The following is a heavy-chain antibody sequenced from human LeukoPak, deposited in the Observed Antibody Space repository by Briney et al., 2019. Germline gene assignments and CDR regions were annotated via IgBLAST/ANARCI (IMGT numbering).Heavy chain of an antibody. J-gene: IGHJ4*02. CDR2: ISSNGGST. D-gene: IGHD3-10*01. CDR3: ARGITMVREFDY. Sequence: GGSLRLSCAASGFTFSSYAMHWVRQAPGKGLEYVSAISSNGGSTYYANSVKGRFTISRDNSKNTLYLQMGSLRAEDMAVYYCARGITMVREFDYRGQGTLVTVSS. CDR1: GFTFSSYA. V-gene: IGHV3-64*01.